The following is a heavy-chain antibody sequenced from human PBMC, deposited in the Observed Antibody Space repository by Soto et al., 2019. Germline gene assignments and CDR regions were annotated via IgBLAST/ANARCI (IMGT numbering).Heavy chain of an antibody. D-gene: IGHD4-17*01. CDR2: IIPILGTA. CDR3: AKMTTRRFDY. CDR1: GGTFSSYA. J-gene: IGHJ4*02. V-gene: IGHV1-69*13. Sequence: ASVKVSCKASGGTFSSYAISWVRQAPGQGLEWMGGIIPILGTANYAQKFQGRVTITADESTSTAYMELSSLRSEDTAVYYCAKMTTRRFDYWGQGTLVTVSS.